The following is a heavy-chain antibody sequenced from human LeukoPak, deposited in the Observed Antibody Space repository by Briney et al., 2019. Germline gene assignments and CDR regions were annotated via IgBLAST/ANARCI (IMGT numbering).Heavy chain of an antibody. CDR1: GFIFSSYG. D-gene: IGHD4-17*01. CDR3: AKDGDYGDYSFDY. Sequence: GGSLRLSCAASGFIFSSYGMHWVRQAPGKGLEWVAVISYDGSNKYYADSVKGRFTISRDNSKNTLYLQMNSLRAEDTAVYYCAKDGDYGDYSFDYWGQGTLVTVSS. V-gene: IGHV3-30*18. CDR2: ISYDGSNK. J-gene: IGHJ4*02.